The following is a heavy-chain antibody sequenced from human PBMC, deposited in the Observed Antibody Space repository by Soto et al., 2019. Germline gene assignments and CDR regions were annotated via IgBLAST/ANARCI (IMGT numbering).Heavy chain of an antibody. J-gene: IGHJ4*02. CDR2: IRSKAYGGTT. Sequence: GGSLRLSCTASGFTFGDYAMSWFRQAPGKGLEWVGFIRSKAYGGTTEYAASVKGRFTISRDDSKSIAYLQMNSLKTEDTAGYYCTSHPPVAGMRFDYWGQGTLVTVSS. V-gene: IGHV3-49*03. CDR3: TSHPPVAGMRFDY. D-gene: IGHD6-19*01. CDR1: GFTFGDYA.